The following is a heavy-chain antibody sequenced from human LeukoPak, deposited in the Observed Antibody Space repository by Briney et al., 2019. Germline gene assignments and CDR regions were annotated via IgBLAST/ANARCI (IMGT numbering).Heavy chain of an antibody. D-gene: IGHD6-19*01. CDR3: AKEITRPNRAVAGLNY. J-gene: IGHJ4*02. V-gene: IGHV3-30*18. Sequence: GGSLRLSCAASGFTFRNFGMHWVRQAPGKGLDWVAVVSYDGSNKYYADSMKGRFTISRDNSKNTLYLQMNSLRAEDTAVYYCAKEITRPNRAVAGLNYWGQGTLVTVSS. CDR2: VSYDGSNK. CDR1: GFTFRNFG.